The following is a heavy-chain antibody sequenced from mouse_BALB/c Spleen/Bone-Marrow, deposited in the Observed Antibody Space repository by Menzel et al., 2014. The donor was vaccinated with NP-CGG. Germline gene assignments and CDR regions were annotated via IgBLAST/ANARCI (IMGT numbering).Heavy chain of an antibody. J-gene: IGHJ1*01. CDR1: GYTFTSYW. CDR2: IDPSDSYT. Sequence: QVHVKQSGAELVKPGASVKMSCKASGYTFTSYWMHWVKQRPGQGLEWIGVIDPSDSYTSYNQKFKGKATLTVDTSSSTAYMQPSSLTSEDSAVYYCTRGDYDWYFDVWGAGTTVTVSS. CDR3: TRGDYDWYFDV. V-gene: IGHV1S127*01. D-gene: IGHD2-4*01.